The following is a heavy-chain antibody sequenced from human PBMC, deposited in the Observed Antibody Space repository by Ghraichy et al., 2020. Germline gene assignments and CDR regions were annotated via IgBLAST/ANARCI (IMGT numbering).Heavy chain of an antibody. J-gene: IGHJ4*02. CDR2: IYYSGST. D-gene: IGHD6-6*01. CDR1: GGSISSYY. V-gene: IGHV4-59*01. Sequence: SQTLSLTCTVSGGSISSYYWSWIRQPPGKGLEWIGYIYYSGSTNYNPSLKSRVTISVDTSKNQFSLKLSSVTAADTAVYYCARVSSSSAIDYWGQGTLVTVSS. CDR3: ARVSSSSAIDY.